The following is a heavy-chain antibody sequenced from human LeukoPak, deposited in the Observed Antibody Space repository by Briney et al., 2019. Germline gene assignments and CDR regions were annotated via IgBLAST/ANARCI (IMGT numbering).Heavy chain of an antibody. CDR2: INHSGST. Sequence: SETLSLTCAVYGGSFSGYYWSWIRQPPGKGLEWIGEINHSGSTNYNPSLKSRVTISVDTSKNQFSLKLSSVTAADTAVYYCARRSGSHGMDYWGQGTLVTVSS. CDR3: ARRSGSHGMDY. D-gene: IGHD1-26*01. J-gene: IGHJ4*02. V-gene: IGHV4-34*01. CDR1: GGSFSGYY.